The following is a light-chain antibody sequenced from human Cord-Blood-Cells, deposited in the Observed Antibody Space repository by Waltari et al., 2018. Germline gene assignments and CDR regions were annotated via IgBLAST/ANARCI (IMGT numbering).Light chain of an antibody. CDR2: AAS. CDR1: QSISSY. J-gene: IGKJ3*01. V-gene: IGKV1-39*01. CDR3: QQSYSTPFT. Sequence: DIQMTQSPSSLSASVGDRVTITCRASQSISSYLNWYQQKPGKAPKLLIYAASSLQSGVPSRFSGSGSWKDFTLTISSLQPEDFATYYCQQSYSTPFTFGPGTKVDIK.